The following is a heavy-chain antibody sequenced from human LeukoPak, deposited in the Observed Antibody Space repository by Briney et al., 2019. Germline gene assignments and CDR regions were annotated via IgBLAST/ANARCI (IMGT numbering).Heavy chain of an antibody. V-gene: IGHV3-66*01. CDR1: GFTVGSNT. J-gene: IGHJ4*02. D-gene: IGHD3-22*01. Sequence: GGSLRLSCAASGFTVGSNTMSWVRQAPGKGLEWVSIIYSGGSTSYADSVKGRFTISRDNSKNTLYLQMNSLRTEDTAVYYCARGGSYFDISGYYFYWGQGPLVTVSS. CDR2: IYSGGST. CDR3: ARGGSYFDISGYYFY.